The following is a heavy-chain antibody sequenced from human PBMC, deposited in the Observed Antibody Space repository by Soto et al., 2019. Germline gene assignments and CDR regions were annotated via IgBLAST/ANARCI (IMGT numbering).Heavy chain of an antibody. Sequence: EVQLLESGGGLVQPGGSLRLSCAASGFTFSSYAMSWVRQAPGKGLEWVSAISGSGGSTYYADSVKGRFTISRDNSKNTLYLQMNSLRAEDTAVYYCAKDGTLGYCSGGSCAPDYWGQGTLVTVSS. J-gene: IGHJ4*02. V-gene: IGHV3-23*01. D-gene: IGHD2-15*01. CDR3: AKDGTLGYCSGGSCAPDY. CDR1: GFTFSSYA. CDR2: ISGSGGST.